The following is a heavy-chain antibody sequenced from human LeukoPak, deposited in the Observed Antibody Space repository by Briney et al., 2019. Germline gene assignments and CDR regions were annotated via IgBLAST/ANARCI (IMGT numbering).Heavy chain of an antibody. CDR2: ISGSGGST. CDR1: GFTFSSYA. Sequence: GGSLRLSCAASGFTFSSYAMSWVRQAPGKGLGWVSAISGSGGSTYYADSVEGRFTISRDNSKNTLYLQMNSLRAEDTAVYYCAKGRSTVTTRVGDYYGMDVWGQGTTVTVSS. D-gene: IGHD4-17*01. V-gene: IGHV3-23*01. J-gene: IGHJ6*02. CDR3: AKGRSTVTTRVGDYYGMDV.